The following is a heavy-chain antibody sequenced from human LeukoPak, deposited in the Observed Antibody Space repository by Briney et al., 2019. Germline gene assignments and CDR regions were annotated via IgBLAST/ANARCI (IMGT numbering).Heavy chain of an antibody. CDR3: ARDQFYYDSSGYVRLTTKEFDY. Sequence: GASVKVSCKASGGTFSSYAISWVRQAPGQGLEWMGGIIPIFGTANYAQEFQGRVTITADESTSTAYMELSSLRSEDTAVYYCARDQFYYDSSGYVRLTTKEFDYWGQGTLVTVSS. D-gene: IGHD3-22*01. CDR1: GGTFSSYA. V-gene: IGHV1-69*13. J-gene: IGHJ4*02. CDR2: IIPIFGTA.